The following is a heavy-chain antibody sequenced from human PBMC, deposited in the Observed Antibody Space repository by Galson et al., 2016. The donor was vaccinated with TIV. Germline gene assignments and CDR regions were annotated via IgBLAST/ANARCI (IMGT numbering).Heavy chain of an antibody. D-gene: IGHD3-3*02. J-gene: IGHJ3*02. CDR2: ITGSGGST. V-gene: IGHV3-23*01. CDR3: VKEHFSTVLYGFDN. CDR1: GFNFRNYA. Sequence: SLRLSCAASGFNFRNYAMDWVRQPPGKGLEWVSGITGSGGSTDYGVSVKGRFIVSRDNSKTTLYLQLNSLRADDTAAYYCVKEHFSTVLYGFDNWGQGTMVTVSS.